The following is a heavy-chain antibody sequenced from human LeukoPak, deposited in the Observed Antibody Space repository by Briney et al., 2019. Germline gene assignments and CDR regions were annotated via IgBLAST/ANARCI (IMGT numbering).Heavy chain of an antibody. CDR3: ARLGYCSSTSCYQSGFDP. V-gene: IGHV3-23*01. Sequence: GGSLRLSCAASGFTFSSYAMSWGREAPGRGLEWGSAISGSGGGTYYADSVKGRFTISRDNSKNTLYLQMNSLRAEDTAVYYCARLGYCSSTSCYQSGFDPWGQGTLVTVSS. J-gene: IGHJ5*02. CDR1: GFTFSSYA. D-gene: IGHD2-2*01. CDR2: ISGSGGGT.